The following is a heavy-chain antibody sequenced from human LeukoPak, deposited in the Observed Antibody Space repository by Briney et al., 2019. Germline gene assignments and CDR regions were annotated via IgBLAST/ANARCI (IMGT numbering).Heavy chain of an antibody. Sequence: GGSLRLSCAASGFTFSSYWMSWVRQAPGKGLEWVANIKQDGSEKYYVDSVKGRFTISRDNAKNSLYLQMNSLRAEDTAVYYCARQRSTRVEEFDYWGQGTLVTVSS. V-gene: IGHV3-7*01. CDR2: IKQDGSEK. CDR3: ARQRSTRVEEFDY. CDR1: GFTFSSYW. J-gene: IGHJ4*02. D-gene: IGHD1-1*01.